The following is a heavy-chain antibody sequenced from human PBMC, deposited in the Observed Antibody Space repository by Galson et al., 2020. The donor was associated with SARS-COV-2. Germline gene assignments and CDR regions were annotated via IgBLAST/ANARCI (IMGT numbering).Heavy chain of an antibody. J-gene: IGHJ4*02. D-gene: IGHD4-17*01. CDR1: GFTFSRYA. CDR2: ISGGGGGST. Sequence: GGSLRLSCAASGFTFSRYALAWVRQAPGKGLEWVSGISGGGGGSTYYVDSVKGRFTISRDTSQNTVHLQMSSLRAEDTAVYYCAKDRGNDYGDQLDFWGQGTLVTVSS. V-gene: IGHV3-23*01. CDR3: AKDRGNDYGDQLDF.